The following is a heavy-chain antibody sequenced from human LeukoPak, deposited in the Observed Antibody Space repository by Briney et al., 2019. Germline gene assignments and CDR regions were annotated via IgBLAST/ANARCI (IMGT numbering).Heavy chain of an antibody. V-gene: IGHV3-23*01. Sequence: GGSLRLSCAASGFTFSSYAMTWVRQAPGKGLEWVSALSASGGTTYYADSVKGRFTTSRDNSKNTLYLQMNSLRAEDTAVYYCAKLPREYCSSTSCPNWFDTWGQGTLVTVSS. CDR3: AKLPREYCSSTSCPNWFDT. D-gene: IGHD2-2*01. CDR2: LSASGGTT. CDR1: GFTFSSYA. J-gene: IGHJ5*02.